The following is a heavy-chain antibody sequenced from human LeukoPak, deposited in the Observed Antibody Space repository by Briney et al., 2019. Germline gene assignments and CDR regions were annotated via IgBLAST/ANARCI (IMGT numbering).Heavy chain of an antibody. D-gene: IGHD2-15*01. CDR3: ARDSHCSGGSCYTFDY. V-gene: IGHV1-69*05. CDR1: GGTFSSYA. J-gene: IGHJ4*02. CDR2: IIPIFGTA. Sequence: ASVKVSCKASGGTFSSYAISWVRQAPGQGLEWMGGIIPIFGTANYAQKFQGRVTITTDESTSTAYMELSSLRSEDTAVYYCARDSHCSGGSCYTFDYWGQGTLVTVSS.